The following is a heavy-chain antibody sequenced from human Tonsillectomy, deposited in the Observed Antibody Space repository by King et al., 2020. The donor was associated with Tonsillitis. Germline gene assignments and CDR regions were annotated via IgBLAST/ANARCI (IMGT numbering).Heavy chain of an antibody. J-gene: IGHJ4*01. CDR1: GFSLSTSGVG. CDR3: AHATNYAEYFDY. V-gene: IGHV2-5*01. CDR2: IYWNDDK. D-gene: IGHD4/OR15-4a*01. Sequence: TLKESGPTLVKPTQTLTLTCTFSGFSLSTSGVGVGWIRQPPGKALEWLALIYWNDDKRYSPSLKSRLTITKETSKNQVFLTMTNMDPVDTATYYCAHATNYAEYFDYWGQGTLVTVSS.